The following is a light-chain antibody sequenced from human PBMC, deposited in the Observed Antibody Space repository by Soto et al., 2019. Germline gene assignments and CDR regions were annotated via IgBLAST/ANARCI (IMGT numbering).Light chain of an antibody. Sequence: DIVMTQSPLSLPVTPGEPASISCRSSQSLLHSNGYNYLDWYLQKPGQSPQLLRYLGSNRASGVXDXXRGSGSGTDVTLKISRVVAEDVGVYYCMQALQTPLTFGQGTKLEIK. J-gene: IGKJ2*01. CDR2: LGS. CDR3: MQALQTPLT. V-gene: IGKV2-28*01. CDR1: QSLLHSNGYNY.